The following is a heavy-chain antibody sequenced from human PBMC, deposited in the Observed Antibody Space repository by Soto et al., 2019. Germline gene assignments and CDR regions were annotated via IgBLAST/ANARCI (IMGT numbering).Heavy chain of an antibody. Sequence: GGSLRLSCAASGFTFSNYVISWVRQAPGKGLEWASPIISSAASTYYADSVKGRFTISRDNSKNTLYLQMNGLRAEDAAVYYCAKELYRNTWNALDVWAQGTTVTVSS. D-gene: IGHD1-20*01. J-gene: IGHJ6*02. CDR3: AKELYRNTWNALDV. CDR2: IISSAAST. CDR1: GFTFSNYV. V-gene: IGHV3-23*01.